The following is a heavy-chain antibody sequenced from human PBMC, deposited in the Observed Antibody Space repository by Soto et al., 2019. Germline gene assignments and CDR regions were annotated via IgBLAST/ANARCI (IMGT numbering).Heavy chain of an antibody. CDR2: ISWNSGSI. J-gene: IGHJ5*02. CDR3: AKDNPPANLAGIAVAGTVESWFDP. V-gene: IGHV3-9*01. Sequence: SLRLSCAASGFTFDDYAMHWVRQAPGKGLEWVSGISWNSGSIGYADSVKGRFTISRDNAKNSLYLQMNSLRAEDTALYYCAKDNPPANLAGIAVAGTVESWFDPWGQGTLVTVSS. CDR1: GFTFDDYA. D-gene: IGHD6-19*01.